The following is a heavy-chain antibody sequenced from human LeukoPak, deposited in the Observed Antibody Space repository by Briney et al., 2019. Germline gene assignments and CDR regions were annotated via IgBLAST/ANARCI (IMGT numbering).Heavy chain of an antibody. D-gene: IGHD3-10*01. Sequence: SETLSLTCTVSGGSISSYYWSWIRQPAGKGLEWIGRIYTSGSTNYNPSLKSRATMSVDTSKNQFSLKLSSVTAADTAVYYCARGLGSYYNIYFDYWGQGTLVTVSS. J-gene: IGHJ4*02. CDR2: IYTSGST. CDR3: ARGLGSYYNIYFDY. CDR1: GGSISSYY. V-gene: IGHV4-4*07.